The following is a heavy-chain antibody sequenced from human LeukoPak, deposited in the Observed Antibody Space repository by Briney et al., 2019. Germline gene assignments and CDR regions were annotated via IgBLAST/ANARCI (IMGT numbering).Heavy chain of an antibody. CDR2: ISGSGDST. V-gene: IGHV3-23*01. D-gene: IGHD2/OR15-2a*01. J-gene: IGHJ4*02. CDR1: GFTFSSYA. CDR3: AKGRTRWVKEEYDY. Sequence: GGSLRLSCAASGFTFSSYAMSWVRQAPGKGLEWVSAISGSGDSTYYTDSVKGRFAFSRDNSKNTLFLQMNSLRADDTAVYYCAKGRTRWVKEEYDYWSQGTLVTVSS.